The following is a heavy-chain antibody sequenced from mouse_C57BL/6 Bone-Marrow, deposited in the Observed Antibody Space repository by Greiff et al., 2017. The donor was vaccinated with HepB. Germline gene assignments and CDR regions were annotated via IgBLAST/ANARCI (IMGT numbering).Heavy chain of an antibody. CDR3: ARWLLRFDY. D-gene: IGHD2-3*01. CDR1: GFTFSSYA. J-gene: IGHJ2*01. Sequence: VQGVESGGGLVKPGGSLKLSCAASGFTFSSYAMSWVRQTPEKRLEWVATISDGGSYTYYPDNVKGRFTISRDNAKNNLYLQMSHLKSEDTAMYYCARWLLRFDYWGQGTTLTVSS. V-gene: IGHV5-4*01. CDR2: ISDGGSYT.